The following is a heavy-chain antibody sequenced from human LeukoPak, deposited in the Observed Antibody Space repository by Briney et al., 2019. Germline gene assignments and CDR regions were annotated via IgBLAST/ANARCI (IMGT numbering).Heavy chain of an antibody. D-gene: IGHD6-6*01. Sequence: NASETLSLTCTVSGGSISSSSYYWGWIRQPPGKGLEWIGSIYYSGSTYYNPSLKSRVTISVDTSKNQFSLTLTSVTAADTAVYYCAGDRAGGGAARFFDPWGQGTLVTVSS. CDR3: AGDRAGGGAARFFDP. CDR2: IYYSGST. CDR1: GGSISSSSYY. J-gene: IGHJ5*02. V-gene: IGHV4-39*07.